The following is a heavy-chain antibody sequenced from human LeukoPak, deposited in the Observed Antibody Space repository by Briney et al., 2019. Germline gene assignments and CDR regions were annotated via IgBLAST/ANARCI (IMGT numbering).Heavy chain of an antibody. Sequence: PGGSLRLSCAASGFTFSSYWTHWVRQAPGKGLVWVSRINSDGSSTSYADSVKGRFTISRDNAKNTLYLQMNSLRVEDTALYYCARADHIVVVTATYFDYWGQGTLVTVSS. CDR3: ARADHIVVVTATYFDY. CDR2: INSDGSST. J-gene: IGHJ4*02. V-gene: IGHV3-74*01. CDR1: GFTFSSYW. D-gene: IGHD2-21*02.